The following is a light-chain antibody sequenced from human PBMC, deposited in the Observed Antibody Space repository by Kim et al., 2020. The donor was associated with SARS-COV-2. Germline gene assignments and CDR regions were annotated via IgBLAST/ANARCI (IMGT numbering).Light chain of an antibody. J-gene: IGKJ1*01. V-gene: IGKV3-20*01. CDR3: QRYGSSNTWS. CDR2: DAS. Sequence: EIVLTQSPGMLSLTPGERATLSCRASQSVSSRYLAWYQQRPGQAPRLLIYDASTRATGIPDRFSGSGSGTDFTLTISRLEPEDFVVYYCQRYGSSNTWSFGQGTKVEIK. CDR1: QSVSSRY.